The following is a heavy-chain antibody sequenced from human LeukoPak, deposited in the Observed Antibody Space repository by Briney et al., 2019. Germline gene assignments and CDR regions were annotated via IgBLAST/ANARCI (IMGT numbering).Heavy chain of an antibody. CDR2: IIPIFGTA. D-gene: IGHD2-15*01. J-gene: IGHJ4*02. V-gene: IGHV1-69*06. Sequence: SVKVSCKASGGTFSSYAISWVRQAPGQGLEWMGGIIPIFGTANYAQKFQGRVTITADKSTSTAYMELSSLRSDDTAVYYCATDPVGYCSANGCYSVDYWGQGTLVTVSS. CDR1: GGTFSSYA. CDR3: ATDPVGYCSANGCYSVDY.